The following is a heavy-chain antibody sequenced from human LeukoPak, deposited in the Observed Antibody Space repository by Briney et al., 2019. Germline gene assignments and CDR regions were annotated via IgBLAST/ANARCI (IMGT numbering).Heavy chain of an antibody. CDR1: GYTFTSYY. CDR2: INPSGGST. Sequence: ASVKVSCKASGYTFTSYYMHWVRQAPGQGLEWMGIINPSGGSTSYAQKFQGRVTMTRDMSTSTVYMELSSLRSEDTAVYYCARDSALAAAGTGDWFDPWGQGTLVTVSS. D-gene: IGHD6-13*01. J-gene: IGHJ5*02. CDR3: ARDSALAAAGTGDWFDP. V-gene: IGHV1-46*01.